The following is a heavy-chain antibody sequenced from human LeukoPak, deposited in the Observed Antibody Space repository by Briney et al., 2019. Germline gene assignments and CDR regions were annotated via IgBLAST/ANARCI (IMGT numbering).Heavy chain of an antibody. CDR1: GGSISSSSYY. J-gene: IGHJ4*02. CDR2: IYYSGST. Sequence: SETLSLTCTVSGGSISSSSYYWGWIRQPPGKGLEWIGSIYYSGSTYYNPSLKSRVTISVDTSQNQFSLKLSSVTAADTAVYYCARTGSTVTMLYPFDHWGQGTLVTVSS. V-gene: IGHV4-39*01. CDR3: ARTGSTVTMLYPFDH. D-gene: IGHD4-17*01.